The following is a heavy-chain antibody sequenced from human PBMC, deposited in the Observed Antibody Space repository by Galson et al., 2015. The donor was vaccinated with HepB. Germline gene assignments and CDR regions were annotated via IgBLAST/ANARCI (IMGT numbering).Heavy chain of an antibody. Sequence: SVKVSCKASGYNFIAFAINWVRQAPGQGLEWVGWISPYNGNTDSAQRFQGRVTMAADTSTDTAYMEVTSLTSDDTAVYYCATTVVRGDSVSDYWGQGTLITVSS. CDR2: ISPYNGNT. D-gene: IGHD3-10*01. J-gene: IGHJ4*02. V-gene: IGHV1-18*01. CDR1: GYNFIAFA. CDR3: ATTVVRGDSVSDY.